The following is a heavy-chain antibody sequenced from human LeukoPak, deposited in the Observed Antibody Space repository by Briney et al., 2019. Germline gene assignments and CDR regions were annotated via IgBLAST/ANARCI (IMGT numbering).Heavy chain of an antibody. D-gene: IGHD3-22*01. J-gene: IGHJ4*02. Sequence: GGSLRLSCAVSGITLSNYGMSWVRQAPGKGLEWVAGISDSGGSTKYTDSVKGRFTISRDNRKNTLYLQMNSLRAEDTAVYFCAKRGVVIRVILVGFHKEAYYFDSWGQGALVTVSS. CDR1: GITLSNYG. V-gene: IGHV3-23*01. CDR3: AKRGVVIRVILVGFHKEAYYFDS. CDR2: ISDSGGST.